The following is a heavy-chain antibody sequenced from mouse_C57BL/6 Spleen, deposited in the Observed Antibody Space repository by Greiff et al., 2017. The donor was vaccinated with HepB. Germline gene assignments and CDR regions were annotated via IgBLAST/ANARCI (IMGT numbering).Heavy chain of an antibody. Sequence: EVQLQQSGTVLARPGASVKMSCKTSGYTFTSCWMHWVKQRPGQGLEWIGAIYPGNSDTSYNQKFKGKAKLTAVTSASTAYMELSSLTNEDSAVSYCTPDYYGKTYFDYWGQGTTLTVSS. CDR1: GYTFTSCW. D-gene: IGHD2-1*01. CDR2: IYPGNSDT. V-gene: IGHV1-5*01. J-gene: IGHJ2*01. CDR3: TPDYYGKTYFDY.